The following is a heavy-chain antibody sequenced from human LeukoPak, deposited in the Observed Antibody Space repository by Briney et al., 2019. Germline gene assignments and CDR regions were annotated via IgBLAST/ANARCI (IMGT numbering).Heavy chain of an antibody. V-gene: IGHV3-23*01. Sequence: PGGSLRLSCAASGFTFNKYAMNWVRQAPGKGLEWVSVISGSDGTRYYTDSVKGRFTISRDNSKNTLNLQMNSLRAEDTAVYYCAKADEYAIFTMIHYWGQGTLVTVSS. J-gene: IGHJ4*02. D-gene: IGHD3-22*01. CDR1: GFTFNKYA. CDR3: AKADEYAIFTMIHY. CDR2: ISGSDGTR.